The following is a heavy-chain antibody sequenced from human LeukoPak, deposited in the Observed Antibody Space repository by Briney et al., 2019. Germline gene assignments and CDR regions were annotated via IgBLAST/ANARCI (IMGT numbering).Heavy chain of an antibody. Sequence: GGSLRLSCAASGFTFSSYAMHWVRQAPGKGLEWVAVISYDGSNKYYADSVKGRFTISRDNSKNTLYLQMNSLRAEDTAVYYCARDLDYVWGSYRYPNFDYWGQGTLVTVSS. D-gene: IGHD3-16*02. CDR2: ISYDGSNK. CDR3: ARDLDYVWGSYRYPNFDY. J-gene: IGHJ4*02. CDR1: GFTFSSYA. V-gene: IGHV3-30*04.